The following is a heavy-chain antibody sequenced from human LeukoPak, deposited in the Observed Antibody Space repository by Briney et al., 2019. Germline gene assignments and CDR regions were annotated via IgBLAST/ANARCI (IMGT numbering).Heavy chain of an antibody. CDR2: IYYSGST. V-gene: IGHV4-59*01. CDR3: ASSRGSSWGYFQH. CDR1: GGSISSYY. J-gene: IGHJ1*01. Sequence: SETLSLTCTVSGGSISSYYWTWIRQPPGKGLEWLGYIYYSGSTNYNPSLKSRVTISLDTSKNQFSLKLSSVTAADTAVYYCASSRGSSWGYFQHWGQGTLVTVSS. D-gene: IGHD6-13*01.